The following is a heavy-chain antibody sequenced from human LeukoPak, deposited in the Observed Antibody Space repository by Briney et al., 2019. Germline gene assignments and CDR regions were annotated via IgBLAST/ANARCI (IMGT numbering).Heavy chain of an antibody. Sequence: GGSLRLSCAASGYTFSSYGMHWVRQAPGKGLEWVAVISYDGSNKYYADSVKGRFTISRDNSKNTLYLQMNSLRAEDTAVYYCAKDPHLYDSSGYYDYWGQGTLVTVSS. V-gene: IGHV3-30*18. J-gene: IGHJ4*02. CDR2: ISYDGSNK. CDR3: AKDPHLYDSSGYYDY. D-gene: IGHD3-22*01. CDR1: GYTFSSYG.